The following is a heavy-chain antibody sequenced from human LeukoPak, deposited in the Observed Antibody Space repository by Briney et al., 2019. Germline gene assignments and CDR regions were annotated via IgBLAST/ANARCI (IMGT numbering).Heavy chain of an antibody. D-gene: IGHD3-16*01. CDR1: GYTFTSYG. CDR3: ARAGSIMITFGGAAFDY. V-gene: IGHV1-18*01. J-gene: IGHJ4*02. CDR2: ISAYNGNT. Sequence: ASVKVSCKASGYTFTSYGISWVRQAPGQGLEWMGWISAYNGNTNYAQKLQGRGTMTTDTSTSTAYMELRSLRSDDTAVYYCARAGSIMITFGGAAFDYWGQGTLVTVSS.